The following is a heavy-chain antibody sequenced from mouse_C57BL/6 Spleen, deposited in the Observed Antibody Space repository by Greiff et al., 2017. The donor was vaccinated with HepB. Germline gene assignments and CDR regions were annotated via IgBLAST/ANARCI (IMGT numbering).Heavy chain of an antibody. CDR3: ARHEDPTYDYPSSYAMDY. V-gene: IGHV1-62-2*01. CDR1: GYTFTEYT. CDR2: FYPGSGSI. D-gene: IGHD2-4*01. J-gene: IGHJ4*01. Sequence: QVQLQQSGAELVKPGASVKLSCKASGYTFTEYTIHWVKQRSGQGLEWIGWFYPGSGSIKYNEKFKDKATLTADKSSSTVYMELSRLTSEDSAVYFCARHEDPTYDYPSSYAMDYWGQGTSVTVSS.